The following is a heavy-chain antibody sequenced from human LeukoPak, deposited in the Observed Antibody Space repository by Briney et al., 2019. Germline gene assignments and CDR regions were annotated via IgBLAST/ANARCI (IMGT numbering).Heavy chain of an antibody. CDR3: ARGRWDIVVVPAANFDY. D-gene: IGHD2-2*01. Sequence: GGFLRLSCAASGFTFSSYGMHWVRQAPGKGLEWVAVIWYDGSNKYYADPVKGRFTISRDNSKNTLYLQMNSLRAEDTAVYYCARGRWDIVVVPAANFDYWGQGTLVTVSS. J-gene: IGHJ4*02. V-gene: IGHV3-33*01. CDR1: GFTFSSYG. CDR2: IWYDGSNK.